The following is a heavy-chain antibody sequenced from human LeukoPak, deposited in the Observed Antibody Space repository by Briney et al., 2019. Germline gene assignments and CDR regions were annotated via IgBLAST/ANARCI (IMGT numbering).Heavy chain of an antibody. CDR3: ARKSSGYYDSSGIDY. CDR2: VYYTGST. Sequence: PSETLSLTCTVSGGSISSYYWSWVRQPPGKGLEWIGFVYYTGSTNYSPSLKSRVTISVDASKNQFSLKLSSVTAADTAVYYCARKSSGYYDSSGIDYWGQGTLVTVSS. D-gene: IGHD3-22*01. J-gene: IGHJ4*02. CDR1: GGSISSYY. V-gene: IGHV4-59*01.